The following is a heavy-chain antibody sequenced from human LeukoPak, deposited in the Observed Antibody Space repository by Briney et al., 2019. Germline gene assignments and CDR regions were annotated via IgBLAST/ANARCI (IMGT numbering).Heavy chain of an antibody. CDR3: GAYSSGPYYFDY. D-gene: IGHD6-19*01. V-gene: IGHV3-7*01. CDR2: IKQDGSEK. J-gene: IGHJ4*02. CDR1: GFTFSSYW. Sequence: GGSLRLSCATSGFTFSSYWMSWVRQAPGKGLEWVANIKQDGSEKYYVDSVKGRFTISRDNAKNSLYLQMNSLRAEDTAVYYCGAYSSGPYYFDYWGQGTLVTVSS.